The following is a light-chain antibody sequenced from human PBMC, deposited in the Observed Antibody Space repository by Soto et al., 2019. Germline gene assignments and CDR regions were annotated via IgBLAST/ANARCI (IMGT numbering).Light chain of an antibody. CDR2: DAS. CDR1: QSVSGSD. V-gene: IGKV3-11*01. Sequence: EFVLTQSPGTLSLSPGERATLSCRASQSVSGSDLAWYQQKPGQAPRLLIYDASNRATGIPARFSGSGSGTDFTLTISSLEPEDFAVYYCQQRSNWPWTFGQGTKVDIK. J-gene: IGKJ1*01. CDR3: QQRSNWPWT.